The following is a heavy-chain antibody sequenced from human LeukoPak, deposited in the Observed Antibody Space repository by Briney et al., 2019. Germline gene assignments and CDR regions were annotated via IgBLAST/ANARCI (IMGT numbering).Heavy chain of an antibody. CDR2: INHSGST. Sequence: PSETLSLTCTVSGGSISSGGYYWSWIRQPPGKGLEWIGEINHSGSTNYNPSLKSRVTISVDTSKNQFSLKLSSVTAADTAVYYCARLRYFDWSWFDYWGQGTLVTVSS. CDR3: ARLRYFDWSWFDY. D-gene: IGHD3-9*01. CDR1: GGSISSGGYY. V-gene: IGHV4-39*07. J-gene: IGHJ4*02.